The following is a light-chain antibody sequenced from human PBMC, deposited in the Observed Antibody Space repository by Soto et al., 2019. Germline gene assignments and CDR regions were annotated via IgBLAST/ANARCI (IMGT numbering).Light chain of an antibody. Sequence: ETVLAQGAGTLSLNPGDRATLSCRSSQSVSNNYLAWHQQKPGQTPRLLVYGASSRATGIPDRFSGSGSGTDFTLTIIRLEPEDFAVYYCQQHGTSPIPSGQVGRLAI. CDR2: GAS. CDR3: QQHGTSPIP. CDR1: QSVSNNY. J-gene: IGKJ5*01. V-gene: IGKV3-20*01.